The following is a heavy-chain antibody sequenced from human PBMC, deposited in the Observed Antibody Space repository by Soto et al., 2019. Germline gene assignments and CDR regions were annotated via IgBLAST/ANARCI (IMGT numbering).Heavy chain of an antibody. CDR3: ARGLRTGNYGMDV. CDR2: IIPMFETV. Sequence: QEQLLQSGAEVRKPGSSVKVSCKASGGTFNNYAVSWVRQAPGQGLEWMGGIIPMFETVNYAQRFQGRLTIAADESTSTAYMELTSLTSADTAIYFCARGLRTGNYGMDVWGQGTMVTVSS. J-gene: IGHJ6*02. CDR1: GGTFNNYA. V-gene: IGHV1-69*01. D-gene: IGHD2-15*01.